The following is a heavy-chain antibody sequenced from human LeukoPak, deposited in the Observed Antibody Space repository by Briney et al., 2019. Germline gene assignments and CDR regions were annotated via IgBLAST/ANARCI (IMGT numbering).Heavy chain of an antibody. CDR3: ARDRTGTGGFDP. V-gene: IGHV4-30-2*01. Sequence: PSQTLSLTCAVSGGSISSGGYSWSWIRRPPGKGLEWIGYIYHSGSTYYNPSLKSRVTISVDRSKNQFSLKLSSVTAADTAVYYCARDRTGTGGFDPWGQGTLVTVSS. D-gene: IGHD1-1*01. CDR1: GGSISSGGYS. CDR2: IYHSGST. J-gene: IGHJ5*02.